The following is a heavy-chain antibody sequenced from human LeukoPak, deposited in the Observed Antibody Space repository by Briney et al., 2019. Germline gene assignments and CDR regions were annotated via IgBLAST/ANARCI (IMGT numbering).Heavy chain of an antibody. V-gene: IGHV3-9*01. Sequence: GGSLRLSCTASGFTFGDYAMSWFRQAPGKGLEWVSGINGIGGGTAYADSVKGRFTISRDNAKNSLYLQMNSLTFEDTALYFCAKWNRQPLVKGWFDSWGQGTLVTVS. D-gene: IGHD6-13*01. CDR2: INGIGGGT. CDR3: AKWNRQPLVKGWFDS. J-gene: IGHJ5*01. CDR1: GFTFGDYA.